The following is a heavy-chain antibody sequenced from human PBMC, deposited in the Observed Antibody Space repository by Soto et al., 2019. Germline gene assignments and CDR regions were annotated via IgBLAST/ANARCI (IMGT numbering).Heavy chain of an antibody. CDR2: ISYDGSNK. V-gene: IGHV3-30*18. CDR3: AKDFRASSGWPTTFDY. Sequence: GGSLRLSCAASGFTFSSYGMHWVRQAPGKGLEWVAVISYDGSNKYYADSVKGRFTISRDNSKNTLYLQMNSLRAEDTAVYYCAKDFRASSGWPTTFDYWGQGTLVTVSS. CDR1: GFTFSSYG. J-gene: IGHJ4*02. D-gene: IGHD6-19*01.